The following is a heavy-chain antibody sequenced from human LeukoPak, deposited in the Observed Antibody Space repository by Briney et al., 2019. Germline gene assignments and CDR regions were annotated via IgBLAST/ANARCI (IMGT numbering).Heavy chain of an antibody. CDR3: ARLEIAVAGPDY. CDR2: ISDYNGNT. J-gene: IGHJ4*02. D-gene: IGHD6-19*01. V-gene: IGHV1-18*01. Sequence: ASVKVSCKACGYTFTSYGISWVRQAPGQGLEWMGWISDYNGNTNYAQKLQGRVTITTDESTSTAYMELSSLRSEDTAVYYCARLEIAVAGPDYWGQGTLVTVSS. CDR1: GYTFTSYG.